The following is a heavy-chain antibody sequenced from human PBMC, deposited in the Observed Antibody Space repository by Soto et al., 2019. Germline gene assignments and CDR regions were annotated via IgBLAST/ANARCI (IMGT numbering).Heavy chain of an antibody. CDR1: GFTFTSYA. V-gene: IGHV3-64D*06. J-gene: IGHJ4*02. Sequence: GGSLRLSCSVSGFTFTSYAMHWVRQAPGKGLEYVASISSEGASTYYADSVKGRFIISRDNSKNTLYLQMSSLRAEDTAVYYCVKDRYVDYGGQGILVTGSS. CDR2: ISSEGAST. CDR3: VKDRYVDY.